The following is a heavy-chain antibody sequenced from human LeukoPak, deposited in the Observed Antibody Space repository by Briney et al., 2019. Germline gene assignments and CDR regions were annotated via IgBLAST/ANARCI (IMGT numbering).Heavy chain of an antibody. Sequence: ASVKVSCKASGYTFTGYYMHWVRQAPGQGLEWMGWINPNSGGTNYAQKFQGRVTMTRNTSITTAYMELSSLRSEDTAVYYCARGLVPDYWGQGTLVTVSS. D-gene: IGHD6-6*01. J-gene: IGHJ4*02. CDR2: INPNSGGT. V-gene: IGHV1-2*02. CDR3: ARGLVPDY. CDR1: GYTFTGYY.